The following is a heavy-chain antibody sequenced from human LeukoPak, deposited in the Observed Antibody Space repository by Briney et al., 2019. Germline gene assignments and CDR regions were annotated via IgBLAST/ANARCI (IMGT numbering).Heavy chain of an antibody. CDR2: IYYSGST. J-gene: IGHJ5*02. CDR1: GGSISSYY. V-gene: IGHV4-59*01. Sequence: PSETLSLTCTVSGGSISSYYWSWLRQPPGKGLEWIGYIYYSGSTNYNPSLKSRVTISIDTSKSQFSLKVSSVTAADTAVYYCARHGTTGTNLNWFDPWGQGTLVTVSS. CDR3: ARHGTTGTNLNWFDP. D-gene: IGHD1-1*01.